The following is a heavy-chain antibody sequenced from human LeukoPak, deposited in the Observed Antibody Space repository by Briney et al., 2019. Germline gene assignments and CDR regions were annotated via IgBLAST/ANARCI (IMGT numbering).Heavy chain of an antibody. CDR1: GGSISSSGYY. Sequence: PSETLSLTCTVSGGSISSSGYYWGWIRQPPGNGLEWIGTVYYAGSTYYNPSLKSRVTISEDTSRNQFSLKLNSVTAADTAVYYCARGSGTYYYDSGGYLNWFDPWGQGILVTVSS. CDR2: VYYAGST. V-gene: IGHV4-39*01. CDR3: ARGSGTYYYDSGGYLNWFDP. J-gene: IGHJ5*02. D-gene: IGHD3-22*01.